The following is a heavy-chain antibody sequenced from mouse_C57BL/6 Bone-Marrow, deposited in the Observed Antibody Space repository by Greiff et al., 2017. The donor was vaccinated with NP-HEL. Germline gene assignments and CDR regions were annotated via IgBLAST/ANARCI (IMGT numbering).Heavy chain of an antibody. CDR3: ARKGLRYWYFDV. CDR2: IWSGGST. D-gene: IGHD1-1*01. CDR1: GYSLTSYG. Sequence: VQLQQSGPGLVLPSQSLSITCTVSGYSLTSYGVHWVRQSPGKGLEWLGVIWSGGSTEYNAAFLSRLSNRKDNSKSQVFFKMNSLQADDTAIYYCARKGLRYWYFDVWGTGTTVTVSS. V-gene: IGHV2-2*01. J-gene: IGHJ1*03.